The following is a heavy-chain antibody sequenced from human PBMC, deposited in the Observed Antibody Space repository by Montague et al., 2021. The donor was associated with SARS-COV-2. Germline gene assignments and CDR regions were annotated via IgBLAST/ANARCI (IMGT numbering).Heavy chain of an antibody. D-gene: IGHD1-26*01. Sequence: SETLSLTCTVSSGSINGYYWSWIRQSPGKRLDWIGYIHYTGNTNYNPSLKGRVTISLDTSKSQFSLRLSSVTAADTAVYSCATLPTGSDEFDYWGQGTLVTVSA. V-gene: IGHV4-59*08. J-gene: IGHJ4*02. CDR2: IHYTGNT. CDR1: SGSINGYY. CDR3: ATLPTGSDEFDY.